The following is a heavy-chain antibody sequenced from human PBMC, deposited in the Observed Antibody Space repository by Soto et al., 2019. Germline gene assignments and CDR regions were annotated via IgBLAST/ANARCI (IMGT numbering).Heavy chain of an antibody. CDR2: ISFDGGEK. Sequence: QVQLVESGGGVVQPGRSLRLSCAASGFTFIAYSMHWVRQAPGKGLEWLAVISFDGGEKHYADSVKGRCTISRDNSNNTLYLQMNRLRDDDTAIYYGARDATSGSGGRFNSVGWFDTWGQWTLVIVSS. CDR3: ARDATSGSGGRFNSVGWFDT. CDR1: GFTFIAYS. J-gene: IGHJ5*02. D-gene: IGHD2-15*01. V-gene: IGHV3-30-3*01.